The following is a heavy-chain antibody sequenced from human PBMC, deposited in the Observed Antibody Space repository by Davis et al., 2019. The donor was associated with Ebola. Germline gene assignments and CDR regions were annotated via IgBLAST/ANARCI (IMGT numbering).Heavy chain of an antibody. CDR2: ISWNSGSI. Sequence: GGSLRLSCAASGFTIDGYAMHWVRQAPGKGLEWVSGISWNSGSIGYADSVKGRFTISRDNAKNSLYLQMNSLRAEDTALYYCAKDISVEIWHLGEFDYWGQGTLVTVSS. CDR3: AKDISVEIWHLGEFDY. V-gene: IGHV3-9*01. CDR1: GFTIDGYA. D-gene: IGHD3-16*01. J-gene: IGHJ4*02.